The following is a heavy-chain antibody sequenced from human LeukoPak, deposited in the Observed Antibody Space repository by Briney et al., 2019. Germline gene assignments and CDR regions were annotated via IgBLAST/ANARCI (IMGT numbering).Heavy chain of an antibody. CDR1: VFTFSSYV. V-gene: IGHV3-30*18. D-gene: IGHD5-24*01. Sequence: GGSLRLSCAASVFTFSSYVMHWVRQAPGKGLEWVAVISSDGSNKHYADSVKGRFAISRDNSKNTLCLQMNSLRVEDTAVYYCAKGDGYNLRVSHWGQGTLVTVSS. J-gene: IGHJ4*02. CDR3: AKGDGYNLRVSH. CDR2: ISSDGSNK.